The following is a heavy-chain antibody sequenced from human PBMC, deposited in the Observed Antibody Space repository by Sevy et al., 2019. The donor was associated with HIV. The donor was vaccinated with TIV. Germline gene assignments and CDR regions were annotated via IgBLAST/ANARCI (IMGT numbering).Heavy chain of an antibody. V-gene: IGHV3-33*01. J-gene: IGHJ3*02. CDR3: ARDWAVTGAFDI. CDR2: IWYDGSNK. CDR1: GFTFSSYG. Sequence: GGSQRLSCAASGFTFSSYGMHWVRQAPGKGLEWVAVIWYDGSNKYYADSVKGRFTISRDNSKNTLYLQMNSLRAEDTAVYYCARDWAVTGAFDIWGQGTMVTVSS. D-gene: IGHD4-17*01.